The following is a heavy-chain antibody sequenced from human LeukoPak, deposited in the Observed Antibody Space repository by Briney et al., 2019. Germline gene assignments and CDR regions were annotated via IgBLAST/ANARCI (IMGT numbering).Heavy chain of an antibody. Sequence: GGSLRLSCAASGFTFSDYYMNWIRQAPGKGLEWVSYISSSGSTIYYADSVKGRFAISRDNAKNSLYLQMNSLRAEDTAVYYCARDLRELPYYYYYYMDVWGKGTTVTVSS. D-gene: IGHD1-26*01. J-gene: IGHJ6*03. CDR2: ISSSGSTI. CDR1: GFTFSDYY. CDR3: ARDLRELPYYYYYYMDV. V-gene: IGHV3-11*04.